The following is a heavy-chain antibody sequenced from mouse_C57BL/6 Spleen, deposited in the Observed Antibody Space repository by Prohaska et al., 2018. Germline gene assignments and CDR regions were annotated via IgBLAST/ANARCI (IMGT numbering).Heavy chain of an antibody. CDR1: FTSYW. J-gene: IGHJ2*01. CDR3: ARHGVFDY. Sequence: FTSYWITWVKQRPGQGLEWIGAIYPGSGSTNYNEKFKSKATLAVDTSTSTSYMQLSILTSEDSAVYYCARHGVFDYWGQGTTLTVSS. V-gene: IGHV1-55*01. CDR2: IYPGSGST.